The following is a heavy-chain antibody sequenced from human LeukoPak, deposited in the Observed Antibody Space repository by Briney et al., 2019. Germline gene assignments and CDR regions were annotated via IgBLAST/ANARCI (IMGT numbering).Heavy chain of an antibody. CDR2: IYSGGST. V-gene: IGHV3-66*01. D-gene: IGHD6-19*01. CDR1: GFTFSSCG. Sequence: GGSLRLSCAASGFTFSSCGMHWVRQAPGKGLEWVSVIYSGGSTYNADSVKGRFTISRDSSKNTLYLQMNSLRAEDTAVYYCARIAVAGLNFDFWGQGTLVTVSS. CDR3: ARIAVAGLNFDF. J-gene: IGHJ4*02.